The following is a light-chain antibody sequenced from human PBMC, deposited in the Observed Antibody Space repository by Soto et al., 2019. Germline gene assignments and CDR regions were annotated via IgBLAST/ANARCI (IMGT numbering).Light chain of an antibody. V-gene: IGLV1-44*01. J-gene: IGLJ3*02. Sequence: QLVLTQPPSASGTPGQRVTISCSGSSSNIGSNTINWYQQLPGTAPKVLIFSNSNRPSGVPGRFSGSKSGTSASLAISGLQSEDEADYYCAGWDDTLNGWVFGGGTKLTVL. CDR3: AGWDDTLNGWV. CDR2: SNS. CDR1: SSNIGSNT.